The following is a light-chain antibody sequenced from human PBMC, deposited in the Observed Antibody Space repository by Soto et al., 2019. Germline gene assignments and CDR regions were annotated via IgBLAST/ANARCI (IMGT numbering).Light chain of an antibody. CDR3: SSYVGTNSYV. CDR2: EVY. J-gene: IGLJ1*01. CDR1: SSDVGGYNY. Sequence: QSALTQPPSASGSPGQSVTISCTGTSSDVGGYNYVSWYQQHPGKAPKLIIYEVYTRPSGVPDRFSGSKSGNTAALTVSGLQAEDEADYYCSSYVGTNSYVFGTGTKLTVL. V-gene: IGLV2-8*01.